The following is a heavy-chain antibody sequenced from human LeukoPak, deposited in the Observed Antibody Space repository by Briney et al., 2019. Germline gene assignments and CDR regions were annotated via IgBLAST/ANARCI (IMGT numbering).Heavy chain of an antibody. Sequence: SETLSLTCTVSGGSISTYYWSWIRQPPGKGLEWIGYIYYSGTPNYNPTLKSRVTMSADTSKNQFSLKLSSVTAADTAVYYCARHGGSYDFDFWGQGTLVTVSS. CDR2: IYYSGTP. CDR1: GGSISTYY. CDR3: ARHGGSYDFDF. D-gene: IGHD1-26*01. V-gene: IGHV4-59*08. J-gene: IGHJ4*02.